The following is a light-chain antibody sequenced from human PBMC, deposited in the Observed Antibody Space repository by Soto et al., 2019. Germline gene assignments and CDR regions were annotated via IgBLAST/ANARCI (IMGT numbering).Light chain of an antibody. CDR3: QQYGSSPQT. V-gene: IGKV3-20*01. J-gene: IGKJ1*01. Sequence: EIVLTQSPGTLSLSPGERATLSCRASQTVSSSYLAWYQQKPGQAPRLLIYGASSRATGIPDRFSGSGSWTDVALTISRLEPEDFAVYFCQQYGSSPQTFGQGTKVEVK. CDR2: GAS. CDR1: QTVSSSY.